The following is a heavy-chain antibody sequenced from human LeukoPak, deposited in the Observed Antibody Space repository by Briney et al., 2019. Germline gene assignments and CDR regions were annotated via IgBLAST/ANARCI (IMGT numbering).Heavy chain of an antibody. V-gene: IGHV1-8*01. Sequence: ASVKVSCKASGYTFTSYDINWVRQATGQGLEWMGRMDPNSGSTDSAQRFQGRVTMTRNTSISTAYMELGSLRSEDTAVYYCARGRRDYSSNSDWFDPWGQGTLVTVSS. CDR2: MDPNSGST. CDR1: GYTFTSYD. J-gene: IGHJ5*02. CDR3: ARGRRDYSSNSDWFDP. D-gene: IGHD6-13*01.